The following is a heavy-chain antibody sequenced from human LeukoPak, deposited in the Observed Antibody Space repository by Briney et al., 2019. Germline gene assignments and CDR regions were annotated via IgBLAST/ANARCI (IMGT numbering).Heavy chain of an antibody. Sequence: PSETLSLTCTVSGGSISSSSYYWGWIRQPPGKGLEWIGSTYYSGSTYYNPSLKSRVTISVDTSKNQFSLKLSSVTAADTAVYYCARVLAAAGIPNFYYYYYMDVWGKGTTVTVSS. CDR3: ARVLAAAGIPNFYYYYYMDV. CDR2: TYYSGST. CDR1: GGSISSSSYY. J-gene: IGHJ6*03. D-gene: IGHD6-13*01. V-gene: IGHV4-39*07.